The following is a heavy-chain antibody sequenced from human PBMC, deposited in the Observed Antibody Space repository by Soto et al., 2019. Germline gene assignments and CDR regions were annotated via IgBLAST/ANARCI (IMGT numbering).Heavy chain of an antibody. CDR3: ARHGGSYDILTFGIDY. CDR2: IYYSGST. D-gene: IGHD3-9*01. CDR1: GGSISSSSYY. J-gene: IGHJ4*02. V-gene: IGHV4-39*01. Sequence: PSETLSLTCTVSGGSISSSSYYWGWIRQPPGKGLEWIGSIYYSGSTYYNPSLKSRVTISVDTSKNQFSLKLSSVTAADTAVYYCARHGGSYDILTFGIDYWGQGTLVTVSS.